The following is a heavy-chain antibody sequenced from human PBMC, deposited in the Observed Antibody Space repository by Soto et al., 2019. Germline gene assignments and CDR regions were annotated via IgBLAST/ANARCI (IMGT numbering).Heavy chain of an antibody. V-gene: IGHV1-2*04. J-gene: IGHJ4*02. D-gene: IGHD3-10*01. CDR2: INPNSGGT. Sequence: ASVKFSCKASGYTFTGYYMHWVRQAPGQGLEWMGWINPNSGGTNYAQKFQGWVTMTRDTSISTAYMELSRLRSDDTAVYYCAREDYGSGSSIDYWGQGTLVTVSS. CDR3: AREDYGSGSSIDY. CDR1: GYTFTGYY.